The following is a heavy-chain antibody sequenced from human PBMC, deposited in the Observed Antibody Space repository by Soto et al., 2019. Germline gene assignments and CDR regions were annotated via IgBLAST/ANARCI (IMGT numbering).Heavy chain of an antibody. CDR2: TYYRSKWYN. J-gene: IGHJ6*02. D-gene: IGHD6-13*01. V-gene: IGHV6-1*01. CDR1: GDSVSRTRAA. CDR3: ARVPDSSSWYGGTYYYYGMDV. Sequence: SQTLARTGASCGDSVSRTRAACTWFRQSPARGLEWLGRTYYRSKWYNDYAVSVKSRITINPDTSKNQFSLQLNSVTPEDTAVYYCARVPDSSSWYGGTYYYYGMDVWGQGTTVTVSS.